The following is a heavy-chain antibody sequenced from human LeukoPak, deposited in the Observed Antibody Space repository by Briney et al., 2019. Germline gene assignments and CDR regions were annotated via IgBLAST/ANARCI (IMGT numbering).Heavy chain of an antibody. D-gene: IGHD3-9*01. CDR3: ASPQLQYFDWFTPPLGY. V-gene: IGHV3-23*01. CDR1: GFPFSNYA. CDR2: IGGSGGST. J-gene: IGHJ4*02. Sequence: PGGSLRLSCTASGFPFSNYAMSWVRQAPGKGLEWVSAIGGSGGSTYYADSVKGRFTISRDNSKNTLYLQMNSLGAEDTALYYCASPQLQYFDWFTPPLGYWGQGSLVTVSS.